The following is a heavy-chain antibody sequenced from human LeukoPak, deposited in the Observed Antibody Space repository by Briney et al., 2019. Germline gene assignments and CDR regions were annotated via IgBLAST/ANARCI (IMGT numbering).Heavy chain of an antibody. D-gene: IGHD3-3*01. CDR3: AAEKNTYYDFWSGYYTNWFDP. V-gene: IGHV4-39*01. Sequence: SETLSLTCTVSGGSISSNSYYWGWIRQPPGKGLEWIGGIYYSGSTYYNPSLKSRVTISVDTSKNQFSLKLSSVTAADTAVYYCAAEKNTYYDFWSGYYTNWFDPWGQGTLVTVSS. CDR2: IYYSGST. J-gene: IGHJ5*02. CDR1: GGSISSNSYY.